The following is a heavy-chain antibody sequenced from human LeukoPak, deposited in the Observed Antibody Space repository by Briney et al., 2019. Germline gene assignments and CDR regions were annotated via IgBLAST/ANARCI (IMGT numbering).Heavy chain of an antibody. CDR3: AKGADDYVNWFDP. D-gene: IGHD4-17*01. Sequence: PGGSLRLSCAASGFTFSTYGMHWVRQAPGKGLEWVAFIRFDGSNKYYADSVMGRFTISRDNSKNTLYLQMNSLRAEDTAVYYCAKGADDYVNWFDPWGQGTLVTVSS. CDR2: IRFDGSNK. CDR1: GFTFSTYG. J-gene: IGHJ5*02. V-gene: IGHV3-30*02.